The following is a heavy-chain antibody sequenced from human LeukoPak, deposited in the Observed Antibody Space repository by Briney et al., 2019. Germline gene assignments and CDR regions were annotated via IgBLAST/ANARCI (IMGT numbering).Heavy chain of an antibody. CDR2: INHSGST. V-gene: IGHV4-34*01. J-gene: IGHJ4*02. Sequence: SETLSLTCAVYGGSFSGYYWSWIRQPPGKGLEWIGEINHSGSTNYNPSLKSRVTISVDTSKNQFSLKLSSVTAADTAVYYCARSRKFPYSSRWYYIDYWGQGTLVTVSS. CDR3: ARSRKFPYSSRWYYIDY. CDR1: GGSFSGYY. D-gene: IGHD6-19*01.